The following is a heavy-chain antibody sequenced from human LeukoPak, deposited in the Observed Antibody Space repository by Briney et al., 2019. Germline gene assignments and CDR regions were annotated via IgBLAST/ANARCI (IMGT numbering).Heavy chain of an antibody. J-gene: IGHJ6*02. CDR1: GFTFNRFY. V-gene: IGHV3-64*04. CDR2: ISSNGATT. Sequence: GGSLRLSCSASGFTFNRFYLHWVRQAPGKGLEFVSHISSNGATTYYADSVKGRFTISRDNSKNTLYLQMNSLRAEDTAVYYCARSRPTHDFWSGYYIFRELNPSYGMDVWGQGTTDTVSS. CDR3: ARSRPTHDFWSGYYIFRELNPSYGMDV. D-gene: IGHD3-3*01.